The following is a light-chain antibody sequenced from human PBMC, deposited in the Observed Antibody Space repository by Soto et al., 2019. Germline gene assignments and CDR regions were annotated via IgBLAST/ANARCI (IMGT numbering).Light chain of an antibody. CDR3: CSYAGSSIP. CDR2: EVS. CDR1: SSDVGSYNL. J-gene: IGLJ1*01. V-gene: IGLV2-23*02. Sequence: QSALTQPASVSGSPGHSITISCTGTSSDVGSYNLVSWYQQHPGKAPKLMIYEVSKRPSGVSNRFSGSKSGNTASLTISGLQAEDEADNYCCSYAGSSIPFGTGTKVTVL.